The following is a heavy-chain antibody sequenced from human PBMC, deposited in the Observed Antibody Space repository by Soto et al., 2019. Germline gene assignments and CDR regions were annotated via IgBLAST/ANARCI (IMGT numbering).Heavy chain of an antibody. D-gene: IGHD2-2*01. Sequence: QVQLQQWGAGLLKPSETLSLTCAVYGGSFSGYYWSWIRQPPGKGLEWIGEINHSGSTNYNPSLKSRVTISVDTSKNQFSLKLSSVTAADTAVYYCARGRNVVVPAAIRYFDYWGQGTLVTVSS. CDR3: ARGRNVVVPAAIRYFDY. V-gene: IGHV4-34*01. CDR2: INHSGST. J-gene: IGHJ4*02. CDR1: GGSFSGYY.